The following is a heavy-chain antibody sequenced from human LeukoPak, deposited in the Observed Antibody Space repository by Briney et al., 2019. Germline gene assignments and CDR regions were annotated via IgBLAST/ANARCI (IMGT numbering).Heavy chain of an antibody. J-gene: IGHJ3*02. CDR2: FYYSGTT. Sequence: PSETLSLTCTVSGDSIISGTYYWGWIRQPPGKGLEWIGYFYYSGTTYFNPSLKSRVTISLDTSKNQFSLTLNSVTAADTAVYYCARDVGHDDAFDIWGQGTMVTVSS. D-gene: IGHD2-15*01. CDR3: ARDVGHDDAFDI. V-gene: IGHV4-39*02. CDR1: GDSIISGTYY.